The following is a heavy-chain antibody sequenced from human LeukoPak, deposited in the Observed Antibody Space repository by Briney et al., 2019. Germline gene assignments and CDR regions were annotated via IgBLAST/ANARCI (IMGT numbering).Heavy chain of an antibody. V-gene: IGHV3-23*01. Sequence: GGSLRLSCADSGFTFNRHAMNWVRQAPGKGLKWVSAISGIDGSTYYADSVKGRFTISRDNSKNTLYLQTNSLRAEDTAVYHCAKGKGYSSSSSDHWGQGTMVTVSS. J-gene: IGHJ5*02. CDR3: AKGKGYSSSSSDH. CDR2: ISGIDGST. CDR1: GFTFNRHA. D-gene: IGHD6-6*01.